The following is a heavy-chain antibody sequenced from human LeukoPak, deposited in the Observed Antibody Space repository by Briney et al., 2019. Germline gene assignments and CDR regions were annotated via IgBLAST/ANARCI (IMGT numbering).Heavy chain of an antibody. J-gene: IGHJ4*02. V-gene: IGHV3-30-3*01. CDR1: GFTFSSYA. CDR2: ISYDGSNK. CDR3: ARGRSFSAGWSRGADY. Sequence: PGGSLKLSCAASGFTFSSYAMHWVRQAPGKGLEWVAVISYDGSNKYYADSVKGRFTISRDNAKNSLFLQMNTPRVEDTAVYYCARGRSFSAGWSRGADYWGQGTLVTVSS. D-gene: IGHD6-19*01.